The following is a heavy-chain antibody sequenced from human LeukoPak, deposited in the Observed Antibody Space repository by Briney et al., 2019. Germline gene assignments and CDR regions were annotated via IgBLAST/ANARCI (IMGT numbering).Heavy chain of an antibody. V-gene: IGHV3-21*01. CDR3: ARDDLSGSGSPLDY. CDR1: GFTFSSYS. D-gene: IGHD3-10*01. J-gene: IGHJ4*02. Sequence: GGSLRLSCAASGFTFSSYSMNWVRQAPGKGPEWVSSISSSSSYIYYADSVKGRFTISRDNAKNSLYLQMNSLRAEDTAVYYCARDDLSGSGSPLDYWGQGTLVTVSS. CDR2: ISSSSSYI.